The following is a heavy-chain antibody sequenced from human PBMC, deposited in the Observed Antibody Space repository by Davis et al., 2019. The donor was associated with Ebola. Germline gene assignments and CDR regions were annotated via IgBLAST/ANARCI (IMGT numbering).Heavy chain of an antibody. CDR3: AHWQHLFFFDH. Sequence: SGPTLVKPTQTLTLTCTFSGFSLSTSGGGVGWIRQPPGKALEWLAVIYWDDDKRYRPSLESRLTITKDTSKNQVVLTMSNMDPVDTGIYFCAHWQHLFFFDHWGQGTLVTVSS. J-gene: IGHJ4*02. V-gene: IGHV2-5*02. CDR2: IYWDDDK. D-gene: IGHD3-10*02. CDR1: GFSLSTSGGG.